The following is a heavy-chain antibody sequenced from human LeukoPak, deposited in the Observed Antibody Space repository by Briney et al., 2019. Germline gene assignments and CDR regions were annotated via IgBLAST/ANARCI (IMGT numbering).Heavy chain of an antibody. CDR2: INPNSGGT. CDR1: GYTFTAHY. D-gene: IGHD5-18*01. V-gene: IGHV1-2*02. Sequence: ASVTVSCKASGYTFTAHYMHWVRQAPGQGLEWMGWINPNSGGTNYAQKFQGRVTMTRDTSISTAYMELSRLRSDDTAVYYCARDLEGYGYGYWFDPWGQGTLVTVSS. CDR3: ARDLEGYGYGYWFDP. J-gene: IGHJ5*02.